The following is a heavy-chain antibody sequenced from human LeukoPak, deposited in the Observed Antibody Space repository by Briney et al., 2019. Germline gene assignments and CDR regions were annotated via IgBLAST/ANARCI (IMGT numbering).Heavy chain of an antibody. Sequence: SETLSLTCTVSGGSISSYYWSWIRQPPGKGLEWIGYIYYSGSTNYNPSLKSRVTISVDTSKNQFSLKLSSVTAADTAVYYCARDPSLDYNYYYGMDVWGQGTTVTVSS. J-gene: IGHJ6*02. V-gene: IGHV4-59*01. CDR1: GGSISSYY. CDR3: ARDPSLDYNYYYGMDV. CDR2: IYYSGST. D-gene: IGHD1-1*01.